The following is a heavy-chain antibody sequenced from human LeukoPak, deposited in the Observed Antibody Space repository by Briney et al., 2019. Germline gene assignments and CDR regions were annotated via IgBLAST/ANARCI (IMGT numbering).Heavy chain of an antibody. D-gene: IGHD2-15*01. J-gene: IGHJ5*02. CDR3: ARGPVGRRRSGGSCHWSWVSWFDP. CDR1: GGSFSGYY. Sequence: SETLSLTCAVYGGSFSGYYWSWIRKPPGKGLVWIGEINHSGSTNYNPSLKSRVTISVDTSKNQFSLKLSSVTAADTAVYYCARGPVGRRRSGGSCHWSWVSWFDPWGQGTLVTVSS. V-gene: IGHV4-34*01. CDR2: INHSGST.